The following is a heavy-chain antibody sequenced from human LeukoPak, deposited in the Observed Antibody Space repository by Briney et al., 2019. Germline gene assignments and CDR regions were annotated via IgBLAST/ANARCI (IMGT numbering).Heavy chain of an antibody. CDR2: INTDGSRT. J-gene: IGHJ4*02. CDR3: VRWSGTYPLYYLDY. Sequence: GGSLRLSCAASGFTFSRYWMHWVRQAPKKGLVWVSRINTDGSRTTYADSVKGRFTISRDNAKNTVYLQMNSLRAEDTAVYYCVRWSGTYPLYYLDYWGQGTLVTVSS. CDR1: GFTFSRYW. V-gene: IGHV3-74*01. D-gene: IGHD1-26*01.